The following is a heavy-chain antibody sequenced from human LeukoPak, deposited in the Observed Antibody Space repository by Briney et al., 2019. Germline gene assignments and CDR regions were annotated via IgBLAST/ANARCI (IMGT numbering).Heavy chain of an antibody. CDR1: GGSISSYY. J-gene: IGHJ4*02. Sequence: KSSETLSLTCTVSGGSISSYYWSWIRQTPGKGLEWIGYIYYSGSTNYNPSLKSRVTISVDTSKNQFSLKLSSVTAADTAVYYCARYHISGSFDYWGQRTLVTVSS. CDR2: IYYSGST. V-gene: IGHV4-59*01. D-gene: IGHD6-19*01. CDR3: ARYHISGSFDY.